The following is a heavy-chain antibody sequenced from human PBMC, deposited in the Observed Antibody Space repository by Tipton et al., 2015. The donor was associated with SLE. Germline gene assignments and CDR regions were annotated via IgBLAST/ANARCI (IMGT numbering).Heavy chain of an antibody. CDR3: ARDRTPETEFWYFDF. CDR2: ISYSGTT. CDR1: NGSISNYY. J-gene: IGHJ2*01. Sequence: TLSLTCTVSNGSISNYYWSWIRQAPGKALEWIGYISYSGTTNYSPSLKSRVTLSVDTSKNQFSLKLSSVTAADTAVYYCARDRTPETEFWYFDFWGRGTLVTVSS. V-gene: IGHV4-59*01. D-gene: IGHD1-14*01.